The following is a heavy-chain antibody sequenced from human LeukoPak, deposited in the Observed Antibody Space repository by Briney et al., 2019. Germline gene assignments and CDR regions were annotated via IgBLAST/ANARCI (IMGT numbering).Heavy chain of an antibody. Sequence: GGSLRLSCAASGFTFSSYWMSWVRQAPGKGLEWVANIKQDGSEKYYVDSVKGRFTISRDNAKNSLYLQMNSLRAEDTAVYYCARAGGYDSSGYYYAWGQGTLVTVSS. CDR1: GFTFSSYW. V-gene: IGHV3-7*04. D-gene: IGHD3-22*01. CDR3: ARAGGYDSSGYYYA. CDR2: IKQDGSEK. J-gene: IGHJ4*02.